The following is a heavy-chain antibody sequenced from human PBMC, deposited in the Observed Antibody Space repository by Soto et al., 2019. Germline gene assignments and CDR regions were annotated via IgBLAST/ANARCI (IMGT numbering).Heavy chain of an antibody. CDR1: GGTFSSYA. CDR3: ARGRFPSHYFDY. CDR2: IIPIFGTA. J-gene: IGHJ4*02. V-gene: IGHV1-69*13. D-gene: IGHD3-3*01. Sequence: SVKVSCKASGGTFSSYAISWVRQAPGQGLEWMGGIIPIFGTANYAQKFQGRVTITADESTSTAYMELSSLRSEDTAVYYCARGRFPSHYFDYWGQGTLVTVSS.